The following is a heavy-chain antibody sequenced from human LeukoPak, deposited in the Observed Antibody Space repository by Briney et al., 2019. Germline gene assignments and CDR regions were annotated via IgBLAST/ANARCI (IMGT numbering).Heavy chain of an antibody. D-gene: IGHD3-3*01. CDR3: AKGYDFWSGDQLYMDV. CDR1: GFTFDDYA. V-gene: IGHV3-9*01. J-gene: IGHJ6*03. CDR2: ISWNSGSI. Sequence: PGRSLRLSCAASGFTFDDYAMHWVRQAPGKGLEWVSGISWNSGSIGYADSVKGRFTISRDNAKNSLYLQMNSLRAEDTAVYYCAKGYDFWSGDQLYMDVWGKGTTVTVSS.